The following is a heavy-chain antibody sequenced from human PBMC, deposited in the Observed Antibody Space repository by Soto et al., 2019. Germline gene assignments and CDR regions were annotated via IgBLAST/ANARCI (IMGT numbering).Heavy chain of an antibody. CDR2: TSYEGSNA. J-gene: IGHJ4*02. CDR3: ARCGTTGGLDF. V-gene: IGHV3-30*03. CDR1: GFTFRSFV. D-gene: IGHD3-16*01. Sequence: QVQLVESGGGVVQPGTSLRLSCVGSGFTFRSFVIHWVRQAPGKGLEWAALTSYEGSNASYGDSVKGRFTISRDNSKNTVDQQMDSLRVEDTAVYYSARCGTTGGLDFGGQGTLVSVSS.